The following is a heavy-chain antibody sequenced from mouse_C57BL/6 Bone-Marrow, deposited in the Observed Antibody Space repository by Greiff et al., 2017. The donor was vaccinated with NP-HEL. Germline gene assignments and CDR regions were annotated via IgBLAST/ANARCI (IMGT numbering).Heavy chain of an antibody. CDR1: GYTFTSYW. D-gene: IGHD1-1*01. CDR2: IDPSDSYT. V-gene: IGHV1-59*01. Sequence: QVQLQQPGAELVRPGTSVKLSCKASGYTFTSYWMHWVKQRPGQGLEWIGVIDPSDSYTNYNQKFKGKATLTVDTSSSTAYMQLSSLTSEDSAVYYCASYYGSSYWFAYWGQGTLVTVSA. J-gene: IGHJ3*01. CDR3: ASYYGSSYWFAY.